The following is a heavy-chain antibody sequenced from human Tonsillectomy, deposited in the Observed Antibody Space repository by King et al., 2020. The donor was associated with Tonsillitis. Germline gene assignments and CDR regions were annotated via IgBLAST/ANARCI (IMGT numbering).Heavy chain of an antibody. CDR3: ARESYGSGSRYYYYYMDV. CDR2: IIPLLGIA. D-gene: IGHD3-10*01. CDR1: GGTFSSYS. J-gene: IGHJ6*03. V-gene: IGHV1-69*09. Sequence: QLVQSGAEVKKPGSSVKVSCKASGGTFSSYSISWVRQAPGQGRECMGRIIPLLGIANYAESFQGRVTITAGKSTSTAHIELSSLRSEDTAVDYCARESYGSGSRYYYYYMDVWGKGTTVTVSS.